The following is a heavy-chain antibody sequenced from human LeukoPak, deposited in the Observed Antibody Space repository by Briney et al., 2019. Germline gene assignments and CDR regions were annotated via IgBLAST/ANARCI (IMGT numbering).Heavy chain of an antibody. J-gene: IGHJ4*02. D-gene: IGHD2-15*01. Sequence: SETLSLTCTVSGGSISTSNSYWGCIRQPPAKGLEWIGSIHYSGSTYYNPSLKSRVTMSVDTSKSLFSLKLSSVTAADTALYYCATYSGYFDYWGQGTLVTVSS. V-gene: IGHV4-39*01. CDR3: ATYSGYFDY. CDR1: GGSISTSNSY. CDR2: IHYSGST.